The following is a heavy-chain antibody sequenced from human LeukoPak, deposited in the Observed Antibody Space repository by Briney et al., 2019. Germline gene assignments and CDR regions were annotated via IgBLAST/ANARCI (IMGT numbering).Heavy chain of an antibody. Sequence: GGPLRLSCAASGLPFADYALSWVRQPPTKGLQWVSAISRSGGSNYYPDSARGRTTTSRNNTKKPLHLQMNILRAEDTAVYYCARARHYDSSGVPQYYWGQGTLVTVSA. V-gene: IGHV3-23*01. CDR3: ARARHYDSSGVPQYY. D-gene: IGHD3-22*01. CDR2: ISRSGGSN. CDR1: GLPFADYA. J-gene: IGHJ4*02.